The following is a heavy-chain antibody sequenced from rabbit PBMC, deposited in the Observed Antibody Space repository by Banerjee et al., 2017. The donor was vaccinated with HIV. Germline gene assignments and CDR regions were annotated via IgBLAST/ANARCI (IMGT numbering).Heavy chain of an antibody. CDR3: AREAGDVGYGAWDL. J-gene: IGHJ4*01. V-gene: IGHV1S40*01. CDR1: GFDLSSYYY. CDR2: IGAGSSGAT. Sequence: QSLEESGGDLVKPGASLTLTCKASGFDLSSYYYMCWVRQAPGKGLEWIACIGAGSSGATYYASWAKGRFTISKTSSTTVTLQMTSLTAADTATYFCAREAGDVGYGAWDLRGQGTLVTVS. D-gene: IGHD6-1*01.